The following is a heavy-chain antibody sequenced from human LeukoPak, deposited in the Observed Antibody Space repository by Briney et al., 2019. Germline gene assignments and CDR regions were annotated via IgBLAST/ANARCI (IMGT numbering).Heavy chain of an antibody. Sequence: GGSLRLSCAASGFTFSSYSMNWFRKAPGKGLEWVSSISSSSSYIYYADSVKGRFTISRDNAKNSLYLQMNSLRAEDTAVYYCARAGLRYFDWLPPHYFDYWGQGTLVTVSS. CDR2: ISSSSSYI. V-gene: IGHV3-21*01. CDR3: ARAGLRYFDWLPPHYFDY. CDR1: GFTFSSYS. J-gene: IGHJ4*02. D-gene: IGHD3-9*01.